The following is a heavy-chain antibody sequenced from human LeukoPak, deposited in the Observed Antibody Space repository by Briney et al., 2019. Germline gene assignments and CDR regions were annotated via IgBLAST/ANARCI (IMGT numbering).Heavy chain of an antibody. CDR1: SASITSSNY. CDR3: ARVGASSSVGGVNFYYYYMDV. Sequence: SGTLSLTCAVSSASITSSNYWSWVRQPPGKGLEWIGEINHSGTTNYNPSLRSRVTISVDKSKNQFPLKLSSVTAADTAVYYCARVGASSSVGGVNFYYYYMDVWGKGTTVTVSS. D-gene: IGHD6-6*01. CDR2: INHSGTT. J-gene: IGHJ6*03. V-gene: IGHV4-4*02.